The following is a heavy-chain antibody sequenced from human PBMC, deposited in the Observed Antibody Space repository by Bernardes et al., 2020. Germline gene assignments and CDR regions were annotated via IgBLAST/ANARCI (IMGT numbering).Heavy chain of an antibody. V-gene: IGHV1-18*01. CDR3: ARAPRSLGTVTTLGGHYFDY. CDR2: ISAYNGNT. D-gene: IGHD4-17*01. CDR1: GYTFTSYG. J-gene: IGHJ4*02. Sequence: ASVKVSCKASGYTFTSYGISWVRQAPGQGLEWMGWISAYNGNTNYAQKLQGRVTITTDTSTSTAYMELRSLRSDDTAVYYCARAPRSLGTVTTLGGHYFDYWGQGTLVTVSS.